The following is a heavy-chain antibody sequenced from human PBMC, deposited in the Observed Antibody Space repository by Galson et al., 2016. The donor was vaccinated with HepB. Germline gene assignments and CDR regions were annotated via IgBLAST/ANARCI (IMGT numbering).Heavy chain of an antibody. CDR1: GFTFSNYD. J-gene: IGHJ4*02. CDR3: ASGGGSAYCPDY. D-gene: IGHD3-22*01. Sequence: SLRLSCAASGFTFSNYDMHWGRQAPVKGLEWVAVIWYGGSNYNHADSVKGRFSISRDNSKNTLYLQMNSLRAEDTAVYYCASGGGSAYCPDYWGQGTLVTVSS. V-gene: IGHV3-33*01. CDR2: IWYGGSNY.